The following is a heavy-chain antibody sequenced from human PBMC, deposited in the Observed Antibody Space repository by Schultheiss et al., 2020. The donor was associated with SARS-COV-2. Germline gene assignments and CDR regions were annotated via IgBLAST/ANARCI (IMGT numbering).Heavy chain of an antibody. J-gene: IGHJ6*02. CDR3: ARDNGGSYPYYYYYGMDV. CDR2: IYYSGST. CDR1: GGSISSYY. D-gene: IGHD1-26*01. Sequence: SQTLSLTCTVSGGSISSYYWSWIRQPAGKGLEWIGYIYYSGSTNYNPSLKSRVTISVDTSKNQFSLKLSSVTAADTAVYYCARDNGGSYPYYYYYGMDVWGQGTTVTVSS. V-gene: IGHV4-59*12.